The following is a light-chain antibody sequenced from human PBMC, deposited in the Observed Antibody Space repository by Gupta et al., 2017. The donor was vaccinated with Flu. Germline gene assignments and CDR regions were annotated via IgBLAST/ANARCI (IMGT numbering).Light chain of an antibody. CDR2: GAS. CDR1: RRFRSSY. V-gene: IGKV3-20*01. CDR3: QQQGRSPWT. J-gene: IGKJ1*01. Sequence: EMVLTQSQGTLSLSPGERATLPCRASRRFRSSYLAWYQQKPGKAPRLLIYGASNRATGIPHRFSGSGSGTAFTLTISRLDPEDFAVYYCQQQGRSPWTFGQGSKVEIK.